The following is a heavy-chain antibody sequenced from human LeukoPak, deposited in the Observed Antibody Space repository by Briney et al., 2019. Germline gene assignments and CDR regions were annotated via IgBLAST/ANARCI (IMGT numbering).Heavy chain of an antibody. Sequence: SETLSLTCTVSGGSISSYYWSWIRQPAGKGLEWIGRIYTSGSTNYNPSLKSRVTISVDTSKNQFSLKLSSVTAADTAVYYCARARNLIVVVPAAHYYYYGMDVWGQGTTVTVSS. D-gene: IGHD2-2*01. CDR1: GGSISSYY. CDR3: ARARNLIVVVPAAHYYYYGMDV. CDR2: IYTSGST. V-gene: IGHV4-4*07. J-gene: IGHJ6*02.